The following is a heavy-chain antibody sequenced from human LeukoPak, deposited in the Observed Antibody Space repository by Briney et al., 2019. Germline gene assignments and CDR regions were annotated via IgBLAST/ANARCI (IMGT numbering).Heavy chain of an antibody. J-gene: IGHJ4*02. Sequence: GGSLRLSCAATGFTFSSYEMNWVRQAPGKGLEWVSYISGSGSTIYYADSVKGRFTISRDNAKNSLYLQMNSLRAEDTAVYYCARDRYCSGGSCYYFDYWGQGTLVTVSS. CDR3: ARDRYCSGGSCYYFDY. V-gene: IGHV3-48*03. D-gene: IGHD2-15*01. CDR2: ISGSGSTI. CDR1: GFTFSSYE.